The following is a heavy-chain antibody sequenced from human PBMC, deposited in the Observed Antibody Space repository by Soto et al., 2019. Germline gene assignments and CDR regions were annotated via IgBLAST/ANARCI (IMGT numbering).Heavy chain of an antibody. CDR3: ARAERRGHSSYYFDY. CDR1: GESITSADYY. V-gene: IGHV4-30-4*01. J-gene: IGHJ4*02. D-gene: IGHD5-18*01. Sequence: PSEPLSLTCTVSGESITSADYYWTWIRQPPGKGLEWIGYIYYSGSTSYNPSLKSRVTISVDTSKTQFSLKLSSVTAAETAVYYCARAERRGHSSYYFDYWGQGARVTVSS. CDR2: IYYSGST.